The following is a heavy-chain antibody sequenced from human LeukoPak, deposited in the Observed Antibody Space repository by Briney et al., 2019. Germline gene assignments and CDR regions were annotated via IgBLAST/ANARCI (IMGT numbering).Heavy chain of an antibody. Sequence: ASVKVSCKASGYTFTGYYMHWVRQAPGQGLEWMGRINPNSGGTNYAQKFQGRVTMTRDTSISTAYMELSRLRSDDTAVYYCAREYSSSGGDWFDPWGQGTLVTVSS. D-gene: IGHD6-13*01. CDR3: AREYSSSGGDWFDP. V-gene: IGHV1-2*06. CDR1: GYTFTGYY. CDR2: INPNSGGT. J-gene: IGHJ5*02.